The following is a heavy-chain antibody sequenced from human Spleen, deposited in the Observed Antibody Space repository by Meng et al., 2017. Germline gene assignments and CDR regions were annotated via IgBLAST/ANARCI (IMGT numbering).Heavy chain of an antibody. Sequence: ASVKVSCKASGYTFTDYHMHWVRQAPGQGPEWVGYINPNSGGTIYAQKFQARVTMTGDTSISTAYMELSGLRSDDTAMYYCARDEDISAAGKLFGDYWGQGTLVTVSS. CDR3: ARDEDISAAGKLFGDY. CDR2: INPNSGGT. V-gene: IGHV1-2*02. J-gene: IGHJ4*02. D-gene: IGHD6-25*01. CDR1: GYTFTDYH.